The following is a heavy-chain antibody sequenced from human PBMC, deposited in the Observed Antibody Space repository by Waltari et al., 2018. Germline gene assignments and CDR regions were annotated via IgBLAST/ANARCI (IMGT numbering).Heavy chain of an antibody. CDR3: ASLNWYFDL. CDR2: ISTSSSTI. CDR1: GFTFTNYN. J-gene: IGHJ2*01. Sequence: EVQLVESGGGLVQSGGSLRLSWAASGFTFTNYNMNWVRQAPGKGLEWVSHISTSSSTIYYADSVKGRFTISRDNAKNSLYMQMNSLRAEDTAVYYCASLNWYFDLWGRGTLVTVSS. V-gene: IGHV3-48*01.